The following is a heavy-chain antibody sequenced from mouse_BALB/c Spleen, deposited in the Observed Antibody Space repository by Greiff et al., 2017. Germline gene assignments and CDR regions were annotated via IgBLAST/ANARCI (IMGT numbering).Heavy chain of an antibody. CDR2: INSNGGST. Sequence: EVKLVESGGGLVKLGGSLKLSCAASGFTFSSYYMSWVRQTPEKRLELVAAINSNGGSTYYPDTVKGRFTISRDNAKNTLYLQMSSLKSEDTALYYCARHDHYDYYAMDYWGQGTSVTVSS. J-gene: IGHJ4*01. V-gene: IGHV5-6-2*01. CDR3: ARHDHYDYYAMDY. D-gene: IGHD1-1*01. CDR1: GFTFSSYY.